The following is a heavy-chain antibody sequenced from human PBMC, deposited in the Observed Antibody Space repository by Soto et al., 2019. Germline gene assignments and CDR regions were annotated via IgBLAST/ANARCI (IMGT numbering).Heavy chain of an antibody. CDR2: INPGDGRA. V-gene: IGHV1-46*01. CDR1: GYNFGSYY. J-gene: IGHJ5*02. Sequence: GASMKGSCKASGYNFGSYYMQWVRQAPGQRFEWVGTINPGDGRASYAQKFQGRITMTRDPSTSTLFLEMARPTSEDTALYYCAKDLTRQLAYWLDPWGQGTQVTVSS. CDR3: AKDLTRQLAYWLDP. D-gene: IGHD6-6*01.